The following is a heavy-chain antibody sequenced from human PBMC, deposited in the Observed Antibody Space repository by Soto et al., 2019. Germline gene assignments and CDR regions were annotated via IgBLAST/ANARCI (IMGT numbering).Heavy chain of an antibody. CDR2: INHSGST. CDR3: AREGLAVAGKPNWFDP. J-gene: IGHJ5*02. V-gene: IGHV4-34*01. CDR1: GGSFSGYY. D-gene: IGHD6-19*01. Sequence: QVQLQQWGAGLLKPSETLSLTCAVYGGSFSGYYWSWIRQPPGKGLEWIGEINHSGSTNYNPSLKSRVTISVDTSKHQFSLKLSSVTAADTAVYYCAREGLAVAGKPNWFDPWGQGTLVTVSS.